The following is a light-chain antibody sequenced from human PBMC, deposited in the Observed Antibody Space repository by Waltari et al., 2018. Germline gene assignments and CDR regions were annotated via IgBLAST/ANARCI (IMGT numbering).Light chain of an antibody. J-gene: IGKJ1*01. CDR3: QQYGSLPWT. V-gene: IGKV3-20*01. CDR2: DAS. Sequence: IVLTQSPGTLSLSPGGRATLSCRASESVSVDYLAWYQQKPGQAPRLLIYDASTRATGVPDRFSGSVSGTDFTLTISRLEPEDFAVYYCQQYGSLPWTFGQGTKVAIK. CDR1: ESVSVDY.